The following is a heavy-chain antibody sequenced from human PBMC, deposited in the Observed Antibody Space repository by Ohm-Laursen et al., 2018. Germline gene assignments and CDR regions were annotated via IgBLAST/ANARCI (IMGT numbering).Heavy chain of an antibody. CDR3: ARGGGFDY. Sequence: SLRLSCSASGFTFSDFDMHWVRQVIGRGLEWVSGIGPAGDTYYAGSVKGRFTISRENAKNSLYLQMNSLRAGDTAVYYCARGGGFDYWGQGTLVTVSS. J-gene: IGHJ4*02. V-gene: IGHV3-13*01. CDR1: GFTFSDFD. D-gene: IGHD3-16*01. CDR2: IGPAGDT.